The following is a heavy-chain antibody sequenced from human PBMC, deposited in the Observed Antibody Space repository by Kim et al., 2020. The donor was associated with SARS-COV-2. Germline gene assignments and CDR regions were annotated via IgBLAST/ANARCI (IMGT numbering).Heavy chain of an antibody. Sequence: GGSLRLSCAASGFTFSSYWMSWVRQAPGKGLEWVANIKQDGSEKYYVDSVKGRFTISRDNAKNSLYLQMNSLRAEDTAVYYCAREDRYCSGGSCSYGMDVWGQGTTVTVSS. D-gene: IGHD2-15*01. CDR1: GFTFSSYW. J-gene: IGHJ6*02. V-gene: IGHV3-7*01. CDR3: AREDRYCSGGSCSYGMDV. CDR2: IKQDGSEK.